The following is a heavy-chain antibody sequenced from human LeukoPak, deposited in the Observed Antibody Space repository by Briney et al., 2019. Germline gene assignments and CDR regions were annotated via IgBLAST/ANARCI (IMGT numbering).Heavy chain of an antibody. Sequence: GGSLRLSCAASGFTFSSYAMSWVRQAPGKGLEWVSAISGSGGSTYYADSVEGRFTISRDNSKNTLYLQMNSLRAEDTAVYYCAKGLYGDYEAYYFDYWGQGTLVTVSS. CDR1: GFTFSSYA. J-gene: IGHJ4*02. CDR2: ISGSGGST. CDR3: AKGLYGDYEAYYFDY. D-gene: IGHD4-17*01. V-gene: IGHV3-23*01.